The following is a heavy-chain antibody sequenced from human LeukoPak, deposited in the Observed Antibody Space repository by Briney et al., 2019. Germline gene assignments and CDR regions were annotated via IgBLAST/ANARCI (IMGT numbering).Heavy chain of an antibody. D-gene: IGHD6-25*01. CDR2: ISAGGDTT. J-gene: IGHJ4*02. V-gene: IGHV3-23*01. Sequence: GGSLRLSCAASGFTFSSYAMSWVRQAPGEGLEWVSGISAGGDTTYTADSVRGRFTISRDNSNNTLYLQMNALTAEDTAVYYCAAISYSGTWPVGYWGQGILVTVTA. CDR3: AAISYSGTWPVGY. CDR1: GFTFSSYA.